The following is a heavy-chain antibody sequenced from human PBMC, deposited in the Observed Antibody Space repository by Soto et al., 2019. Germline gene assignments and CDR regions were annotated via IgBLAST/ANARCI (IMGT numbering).Heavy chain of an antibody. Sequence: GASVKVSCKPSGYTFSDYYIHWVRQAPGQGLAWMGWINPNSGGTKYAPKFQGGVTMTRDTSITTAYMELSRLRSGDTAVYYCAREPATAKPEGVDFWGQGTLVTVSS. CDR3: AREPATAKPEGVDF. V-gene: IGHV1-2*02. J-gene: IGHJ4*02. D-gene: IGHD1-1*01. CDR1: GYTFSDYY. CDR2: INPNSGGT.